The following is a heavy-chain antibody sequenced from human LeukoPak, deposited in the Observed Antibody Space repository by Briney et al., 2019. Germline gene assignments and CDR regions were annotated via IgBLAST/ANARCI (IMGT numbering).Heavy chain of an antibody. V-gene: IGHV5-51*01. CDR3: ARHAMIDDYFDY. Sequence: GASLKISSKGSGYSSTSYWNGWVRQLPGKGLEWMGSIYPGDSDTRYSPSFQGQVTISADKSISTPYLQWSSLKASDTAMYYCARHAMIDDYFDYWGQGTLVTVSS. J-gene: IGHJ4*02. CDR2: IYPGDSDT. D-gene: IGHD3-22*01. CDR1: GYSSTSYW.